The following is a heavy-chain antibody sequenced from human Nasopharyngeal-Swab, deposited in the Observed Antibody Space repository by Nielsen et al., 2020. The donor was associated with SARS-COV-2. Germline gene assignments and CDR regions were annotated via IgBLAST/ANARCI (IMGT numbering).Heavy chain of an antibody. V-gene: IGHV4-61*08. J-gene: IGHJ6*02. CDR2: IYYSGST. Sequence: SETLSLTCDVFGGSLRSGDYYWSWIRQPPGKGLGWIGYIYYSGSTNYNPSLKSRVTISVDTSKNQFSLKLSSVTAADTAVYYCARDRIVVVPTATEAHYYYYGMDVWGQGTTVTVSS. D-gene: IGHD2-2*01. CDR3: ARDRIVVVPTATEAHYYYYGMDV. CDR1: GGSLRSGDYY.